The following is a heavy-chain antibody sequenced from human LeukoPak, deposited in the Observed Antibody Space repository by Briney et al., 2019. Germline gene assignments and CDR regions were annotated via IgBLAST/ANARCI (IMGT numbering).Heavy chain of an antibody. CDR3: ARRRYYYGSGSYYTNGAFDI. V-gene: IGHV5-51*01. CDR2: IYPGDSDS. CDR1: GYNFTSHW. J-gene: IGHJ3*02. D-gene: IGHD3-10*01. Sequence: GESLKISCKGSGYNFTSHWIGWVRQMPGKGLEWMGIIYPGDSDSRQSPSLRGQVTISADKSINTAYLQWNSLKASDTAMYYCARRRYYYGSGSYYTNGAFDIWGQGTMVTVSS.